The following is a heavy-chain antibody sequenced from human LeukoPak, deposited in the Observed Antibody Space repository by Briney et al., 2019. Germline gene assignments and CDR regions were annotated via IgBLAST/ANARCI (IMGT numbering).Heavy chain of an antibody. CDR3: ARVDFGGSSSPGY. V-gene: IGHV1-24*01. CDR1: GYTLTELS. CDR2: FDPEDGET. J-gene: IGHJ4*02. D-gene: IGHD4-23*01. Sequence: ASVKVSCKVSGYTLTELSMHWVRQAPGKGLEWMGGFDPEDGETIYAQKFQGRVTMTEDTSTSTAYMELRSLRSDDTAVYYCARVDFGGSSSPGYWGQGTLVTVSS.